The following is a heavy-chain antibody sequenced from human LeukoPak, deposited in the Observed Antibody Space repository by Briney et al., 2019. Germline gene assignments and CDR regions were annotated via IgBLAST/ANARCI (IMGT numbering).Heavy chain of an antibody. CDR3: ARDGRLVEHAFDI. CDR1: GFTFSSYA. V-gene: IGHV3-23*01. D-gene: IGHD1-26*01. J-gene: IGHJ3*02. CDR2: ISGSGGST. Sequence: GGSLRLSCAASGFTFSSYAMSWVRQAPGKGLEWVSTISGSGGSTYYANSVKGRFTISRDNSKNTLYLQMSSLRAEDTAVYYCARDGRLVEHAFDIWGQGTMVTVSS.